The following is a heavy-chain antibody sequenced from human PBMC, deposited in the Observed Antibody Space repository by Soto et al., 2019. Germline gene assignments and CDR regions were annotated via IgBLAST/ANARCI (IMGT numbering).Heavy chain of an antibody. Sequence: PGGSLRLSCAASGFTFSRYEMNWVRQAPGKGLEWVSYISSSGSTIYYADSVKGRFTISRDNAKNSLYLQMNSLRAEDTAVYYCARVRFLEWNYYGMDVWGQGTTVTVSS. V-gene: IGHV3-48*03. D-gene: IGHD3-3*01. J-gene: IGHJ6*02. CDR1: GFTFSRYE. CDR2: ISSSGSTI. CDR3: ARVRFLEWNYYGMDV.